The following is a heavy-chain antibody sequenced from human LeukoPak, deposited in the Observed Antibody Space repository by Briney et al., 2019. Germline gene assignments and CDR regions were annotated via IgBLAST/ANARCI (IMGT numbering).Heavy chain of an antibody. V-gene: IGHV4-59*01. Sequence: SETLSLTCAVSGASIGTDHWNWIRQLPGKGLEWIGNVDYNGATKYNPSLQSRITISLDTSNNQFSLTLTSVNAADTALYFCTRGYYEAFDYWGQGRLVTVSS. D-gene: IGHD3-16*01. CDR2: VDYNGAT. CDR3: TRGYYEAFDY. CDR1: GASIGTDH. J-gene: IGHJ4*02.